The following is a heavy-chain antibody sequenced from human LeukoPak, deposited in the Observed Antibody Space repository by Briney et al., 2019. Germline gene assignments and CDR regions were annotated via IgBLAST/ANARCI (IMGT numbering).Heavy chain of an antibody. D-gene: IGHD3-16*01. CDR3: ARDFWGPDY. CDR1: GFTFSTYW. V-gene: IGHV3-74*01. CDR2: INGDGGNT. Sequence: PGGPLRLSCAASGFTFSTYWMHWVRQAPGKGLVWVSRINGDGGNTGYADSVKGRFTISRDNAKNTLFLQMNSLTAEDTAVYYCARDFWGPDYWGQGTLVTVSS. J-gene: IGHJ4*02.